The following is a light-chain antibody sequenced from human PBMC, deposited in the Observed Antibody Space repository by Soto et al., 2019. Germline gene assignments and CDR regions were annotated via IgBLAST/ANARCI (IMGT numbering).Light chain of an antibody. V-gene: IGLV2-11*01. CDR3: CSYAGSYTPMV. J-gene: IGLJ2*01. CDR1: SSDVGGYNY. CDR2: DVS. Sequence: QSALTQPRSVSGSPGQSVTISCTGTSSDVGGYNYVSWYQQHPGKAPKLMIYDVSKRPSGVPDRFSGSKSGNTASLTISGLQDEDEADYYCCSYAGSYTPMVFGGGTKLTVL.